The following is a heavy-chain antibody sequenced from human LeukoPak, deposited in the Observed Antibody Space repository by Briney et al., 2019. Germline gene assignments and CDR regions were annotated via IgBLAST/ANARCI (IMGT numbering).Heavy chain of an antibody. CDR1: GYTFTSYD. CDR3: ARGLFSYYDFWSGYTNYYYYGMDV. V-gene: IGHV1-8*01. D-gene: IGHD3-3*01. CDR2: MNPNSGNT. Sequence: ASVKVSCKASGYTFTSYDINWVRQATGQGLEWMGWMNPNSGNTGYAQKFQGRVTMTRNTSISTAYMELSSLRSEDTAVYYCARGLFSYYDFWSGYTNYYYYGMDVWGQGTTVTVSS. J-gene: IGHJ6*02.